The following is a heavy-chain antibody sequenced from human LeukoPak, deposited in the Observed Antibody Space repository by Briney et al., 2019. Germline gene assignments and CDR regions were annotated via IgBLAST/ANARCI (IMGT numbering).Heavy chain of an antibody. CDR1: GYSFTGYW. CDR2: IYPGDSDT. D-gene: IGHD2-8*01. CDR3: ARHNGFIYYYMDV. V-gene: IGHV5-51*01. Sequence: GESLKISCKGSGYSFTGYWIGWVRQMPGKGLEWMGIIYPGDSDTRYSPSFQGQVTISADKSISTAYLQWSSLKASDTAMYYCARHNGFIYYYMDVWGKGTTVTVSS. J-gene: IGHJ6*03.